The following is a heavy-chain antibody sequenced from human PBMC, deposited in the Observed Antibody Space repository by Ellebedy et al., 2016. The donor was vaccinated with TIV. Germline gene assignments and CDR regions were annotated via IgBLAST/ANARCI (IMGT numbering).Heavy chain of an antibody. D-gene: IGHD3/OR15-3a*01. CDR2: ISANGGTT. CDR3: ARRSTDFAFDS. Sequence: GESLKISCAASGFTFSTYPMNWVRQAPGKGLEWVLIISANGGTTYYADSVKGRFTISRDNSKNTLFLQMSSLRAEDTAVYFCARRSTDFAFDSWGQGTLVTVSS. J-gene: IGHJ4*02. V-gene: IGHV3-23*01. CDR1: GFTFSTYP.